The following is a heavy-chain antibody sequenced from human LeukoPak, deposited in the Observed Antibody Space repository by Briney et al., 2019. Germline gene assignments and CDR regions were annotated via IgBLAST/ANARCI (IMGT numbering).Heavy chain of an antibody. CDR2: ISAYNGNT. CDR3: ARWKTGWFGELALDYYYGMDV. V-gene: IGHV1-18*01. Sequence: ASVKVSCKASGYTFTSYGISWVRQAPGQGLEWMGWISAYNGNTNYAQKLQGRVTMTTDTSTSTAYMKLRSLRSDDTAVYYCARWKTGWFGELALDYYYGMDVWGQGTTVTVSS. CDR1: GYTFTSYG. J-gene: IGHJ6*02. D-gene: IGHD3-10*01.